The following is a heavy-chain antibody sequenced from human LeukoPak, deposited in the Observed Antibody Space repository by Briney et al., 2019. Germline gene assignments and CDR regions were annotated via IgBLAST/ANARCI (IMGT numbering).Heavy chain of an antibody. CDR2: ISGSNGYT. D-gene: IGHD6-19*01. CDR3: ARGSGSDY. Sequence: GGSVRLSCAASGFTFSDYYMSWIRQAPGKGLEWISYISGSNGYTKYADSVKGRFTISRDTAKNSLYLQMNSLRAEDTAVYYCARGSGSDYWGQGTLVTVSS. J-gene: IGHJ4*02. CDR1: GFTFSDYY. V-gene: IGHV3-11*05.